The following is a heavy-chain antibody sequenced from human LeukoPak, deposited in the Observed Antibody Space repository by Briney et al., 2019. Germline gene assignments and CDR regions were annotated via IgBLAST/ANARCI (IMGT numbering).Heavy chain of an antibody. D-gene: IGHD6-6*01. V-gene: IGHV3-21*01. Sequence: GGSLRLSCAASGFTFTRYTMNWVRQAPGKGLEWVSSISSSRTYIYYADSVKGRFTISRDNAKNSLYLQMNSLRAEDTAVYYCARDLGSSSYNYWGQGTLVTVSS. CDR2: ISSSRTYI. CDR1: GFTFTRYT. CDR3: ARDLGSSSYNY. J-gene: IGHJ4*02.